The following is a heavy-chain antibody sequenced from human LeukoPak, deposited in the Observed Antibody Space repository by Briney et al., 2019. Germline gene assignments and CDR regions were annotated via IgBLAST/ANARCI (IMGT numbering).Heavy chain of an antibody. CDR1: GFTFSSYS. D-gene: IGHD3-10*01. CDR2: ISSSSSTI. J-gene: IGHJ4*02. V-gene: IGHV3-48*02. Sequence: GGSLRLSCAASGFTFSSYSMNWVRQAPGEGVEWGSYISSSSSTIYYADSVKGRFTISRDNAKNSLYLQMNSLRDEDTAVYYCARDSSDVRDDYGDFWGQGTLVTVSS. CDR3: ARDSSDVRDDYGDF.